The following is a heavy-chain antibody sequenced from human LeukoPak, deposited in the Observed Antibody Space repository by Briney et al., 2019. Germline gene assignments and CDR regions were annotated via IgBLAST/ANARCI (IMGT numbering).Heavy chain of an antibody. CDR2: IIPILGIA. V-gene: IGHV1-69*04. D-gene: IGHD6-13*01. Sequence: ASVKVSCKASGGTFSSYAISWVRQAPGQGLEWMGRIIPILGIANYAQKFQGRVTITADKSTSTAYMELSSLRPEDTAVYYCARFSSSWYPHYWGQGTLVTVSS. CDR1: GGTFSSYA. CDR3: ARFSSSWYPHY. J-gene: IGHJ4*02.